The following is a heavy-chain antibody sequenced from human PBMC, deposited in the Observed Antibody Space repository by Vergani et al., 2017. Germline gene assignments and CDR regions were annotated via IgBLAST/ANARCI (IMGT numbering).Heavy chain of an antibody. Sequence: QVQLVESGGGLVKPGGSLRLSCAASGFTFSDYYMSWIRQAPGKGLEWVSYISSSGSTIYYADSVKGRFTISRDNAKNSLYLQMNSLRAEDTAVYYCAGWLKMTTVTKGAETFDPWGQGTLVTVSS. J-gene: IGHJ5*02. CDR1: GFTFSDYY. CDR3: AGWLKMTTVTKGAETFDP. CDR2: ISSSGSTI. V-gene: IGHV3-11*01. D-gene: IGHD4-17*01.